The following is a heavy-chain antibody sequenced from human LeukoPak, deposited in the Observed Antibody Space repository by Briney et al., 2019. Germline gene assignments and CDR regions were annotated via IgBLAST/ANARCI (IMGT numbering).Heavy chain of an antibody. J-gene: IGHJ4*02. CDR3: ARALVGATMEYDY. D-gene: IGHD1-26*01. CDR2: IYYSGST. V-gene: IGHV4-59*01. Sequence: KPSETLSLTCTVSGGSISSYYWSWIRQPPEKGLEWIGYIYYSGSTNYNPSLKSRVTISVDTSKNQFSLKLSSVTAADTAVYYCARALVGATMEYDYWGQGTLVTVSS. CDR1: GGSISSYY.